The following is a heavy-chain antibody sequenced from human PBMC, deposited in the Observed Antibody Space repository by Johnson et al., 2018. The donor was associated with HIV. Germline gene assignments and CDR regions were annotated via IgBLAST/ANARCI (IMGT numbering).Heavy chain of an antibody. CDR1: GFTFDDYT. CDR2: IRWDGGST. D-gene: IGHD6-13*01. CDR3: AKDRRSSSLDAFDI. V-gene: IGHV3-43*01. J-gene: IGHJ3*02. Sequence: VQLVESGGVVVQPGGSLRLSCAASGFTFDDYTMHWVRQAPGKGLEWVSLIRWDGGSTYYVDSVKGRFTISRDNAKNSLYLQRDSLRAEDTAVYYCAKDRRSSSLDAFDIWGQGTMVTVSS.